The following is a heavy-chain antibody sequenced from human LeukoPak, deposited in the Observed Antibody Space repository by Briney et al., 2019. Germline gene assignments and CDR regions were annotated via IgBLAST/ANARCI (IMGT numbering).Heavy chain of an antibody. J-gene: IGHJ4*02. D-gene: IGHD2-2*01. V-gene: IGHV3-30*04. CDR3: ASPPHSDQLLQVAFDY. CDR1: GFTFSSYA. CDR2: ISYDGSNK. Sequence: GGSLRLSCAASGFTFSSYAMHWVRLAPGKGLEWAAVISYDGSNKYYADSVKGRFTISRDNSKNTLYLQMNSLRAEDTAVYYCASPPHSDQLLQVAFDYWGQGTLVTVSS.